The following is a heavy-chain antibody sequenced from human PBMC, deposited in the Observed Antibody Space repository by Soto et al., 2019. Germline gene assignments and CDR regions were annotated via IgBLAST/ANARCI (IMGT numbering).Heavy chain of an antibody. D-gene: IGHD3-22*01. CDR2: IIPIFGTA. V-gene: IGHV1-69*13. CDR1: GGTFSSYA. Sequence: ASVKVSCKASGGTFSSYAISWVRQAPGQGLEWMGGIIPIFGTANYAQKFQGRVTITADESTSTAYMELSSLRSEDTAVYYCARDLGYDSSGYYFRDYYFDYWGQGTLVTVSS. J-gene: IGHJ4*02. CDR3: ARDLGYDSSGYYFRDYYFDY.